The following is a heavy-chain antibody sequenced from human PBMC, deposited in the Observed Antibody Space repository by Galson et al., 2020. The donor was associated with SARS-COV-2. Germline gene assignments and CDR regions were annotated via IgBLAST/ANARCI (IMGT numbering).Heavy chain of an antibody. D-gene: IGHD6-19*01. CDR2: VLNRGTT. Sequence: SQTPSLTCTVSGGSIRSSNYYWGWIRQPPGKGLEWIVSVLNRGTTHYSPSLQSRVTIPVDTSKNQFSLNLNSVTAADTAMYYCARDATSSGWYNWFDAWGQGTLVTVSS. V-gene: IGHV4-39*07. CDR1: GGSIRSSNYY. J-gene: IGHJ5*02. CDR3: ARDATSSGWYNWFDA.